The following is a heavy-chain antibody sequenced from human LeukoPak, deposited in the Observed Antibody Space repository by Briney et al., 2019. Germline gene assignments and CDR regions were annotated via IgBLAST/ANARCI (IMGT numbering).Heavy chain of an antibody. CDR2: IKSKTDGGTT. CDR1: GFTFSNAW. Sequence: GGSLRLSCAASGFTFSNAWMNWVRQAPGKGLEWVGRIKSKTDGGTTDYAAPVKGRSTISRDDSKNTLYLQMNSLKTEDTAVYYCTTGGDTIFGVPLDYWGQGTLVTVSS. J-gene: IGHJ4*02. V-gene: IGHV3-15*07. CDR3: TTGGDTIFGVPLDY. D-gene: IGHD3-3*01.